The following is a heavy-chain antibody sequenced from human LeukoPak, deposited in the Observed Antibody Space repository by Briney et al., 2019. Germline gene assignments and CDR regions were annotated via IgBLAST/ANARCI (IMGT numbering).Heavy chain of an antibody. CDR3: AKRAPPGSNSDYFDY. CDR2: ISYDGSNK. CDR1: GFTFSSYA. D-gene: IGHD4-23*01. Sequence: TGGSLRLSCAASGFTFSSYAMHWVRQAPGKGLEWVAVISYDGSNKYYAASVKGRFTISRDNSKNTLSLQMNSLRAEDTAVYYCAKRAPPGSNSDYFDYWGQGTLVTVSS. V-gene: IGHV3-30*04. J-gene: IGHJ4*02.